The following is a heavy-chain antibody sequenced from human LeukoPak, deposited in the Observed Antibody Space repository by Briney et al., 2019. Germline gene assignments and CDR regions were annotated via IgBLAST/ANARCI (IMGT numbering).Heavy chain of an antibody. CDR2: IIPIFGTA. CDR1: GGTFSSYA. J-gene: IGHJ4*02. V-gene: IGHV1-69*05. D-gene: IGHD3-22*01. Sequence: SVKVSCKASGGTFSSYAISWVRQAPGQGLEWMGGIIPIFGTANYAQEFQGRVTITTDESTSTAYMELSRLRSEDTAVYYCARDAATNYYDSSGYYPIYFDYWGQGTLVTVSS. CDR3: ARDAATNYYDSSGYYPIYFDY.